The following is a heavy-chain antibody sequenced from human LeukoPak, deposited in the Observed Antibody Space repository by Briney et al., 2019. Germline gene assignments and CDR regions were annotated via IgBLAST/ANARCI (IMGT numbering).Heavy chain of an antibody. CDR3: ARVGTTSNCYYYYVMDV. CDR1: GLTLSSFG. CDR2: INSDGSTT. D-gene: IGHD2/OR15-2a*01. J-gene: IGHJ6*02. Sequence: PGGPLTLSCTASGLTLSSFGKYWLRQAPGKGLVWVSRINSDGSTTSYADSVKGRFTISRDNAKNTLYLQMNSLRAEDTAVYYCARVGTTSNCYYYYVMDVWGQGTTVTVSS. V-gene: IGHV3-74*01.